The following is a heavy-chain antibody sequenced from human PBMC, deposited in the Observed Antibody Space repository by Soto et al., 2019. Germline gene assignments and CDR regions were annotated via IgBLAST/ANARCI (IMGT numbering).Heavy chain of an antibody. Sequence: QVQLVQSGAEVKKPGASVKVSCKASGYTFNSYAITWVRQAPGQGLEWMGWISGYNGNTNYAQTLQGRGTMTTDTSTSTAYLELRSLRSDDTAVYYCARTVEYDSIPYYDADSWGKGPLVTVS. V-gene: IGHV1-18*01. CDR2: ISGYNGNT. CDR3: ARTVEYDSIPYYDADS. CDR1: GYTFNSYA. D-gene: IGHD3-3*01. J-gene: IGHJ5*01.